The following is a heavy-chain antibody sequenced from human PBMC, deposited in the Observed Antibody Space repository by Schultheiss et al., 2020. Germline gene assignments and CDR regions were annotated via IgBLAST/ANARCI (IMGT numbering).Heavy chain of an antibody. J-gene: IGHJ4*02. CDR3: ARDRVSSSHLFDY. Sequence: GGSLRLSCAASGFTFSSYGMHWVRQAPGKGLEWVSAISGSGGSTYYADSVKGRFTISRDNAKNSLYLQMNSLRAEDTAVYYCARDRVSSSHLFDYWGQGTLVTVS. CDR2: ISGSGGST. V-gene: IGHV3-21*01. D-gene: IGHD6-13*01. CDR1: GFTFSSYG.